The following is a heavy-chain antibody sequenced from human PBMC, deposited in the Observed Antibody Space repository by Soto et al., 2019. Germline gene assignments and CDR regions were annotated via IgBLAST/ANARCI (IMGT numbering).Heavy chain of an antibody. D-gene: IGHD2-2*01. CDR2: IYYIGTS. CDR1: GASISSGGYY. CDR3: ARVPDY. J-gene: IGHJ4*02. Sequence: SESLSLTCTVSGASISSGGYYWGWIRQHPGKGLEWIGFIYYIGTSYYNPSLESRITLSVDTSKNHFSLNLTSVTAADTAVYNCARVPDYWGQGILVTVSS. V-gene: IGHV4-31*03.